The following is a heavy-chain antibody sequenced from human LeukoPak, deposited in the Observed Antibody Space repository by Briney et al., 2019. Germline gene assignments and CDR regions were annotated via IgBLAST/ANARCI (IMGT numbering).Heavy chain of an antibody. V-gene: IGHV3-66*02. CDR3: ARDRAGTQAWVEFDP. CDR1: GFTVSQNY. Sequence: GGSLRLSCAASGFTVSQNYMSWVRQAPGRGLEWVPLIYADGTTHYADSVKGRFTISRDNSKNTVYLQMNSVRPEDTAVYYCARDRAGTQAWVEFDPWGQGTLVTVSS. D-gene: IGHD3-10*01. CDR2: IYADGTT. J-gene: IGHJ5*02.